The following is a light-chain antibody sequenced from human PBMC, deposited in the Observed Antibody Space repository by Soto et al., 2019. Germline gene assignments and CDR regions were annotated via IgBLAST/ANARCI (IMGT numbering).Light chain of an antibody. CDR3: QQYNNWPPWT. J-gene: IGKJ1*01. CDR1: QSVSSN. CDR2: GAS. V-gene: IGKV3-15*01. Sequence: IVWKKSPGTVCVSPLEIGTLSFMASQSVSSNLAWYPQKPGQAPRLLIYGASTRATGIPARFSGSGSGTEFTLTISSLQSEKFADYYCQQYNNWPPWTFGQGTKVDIK.